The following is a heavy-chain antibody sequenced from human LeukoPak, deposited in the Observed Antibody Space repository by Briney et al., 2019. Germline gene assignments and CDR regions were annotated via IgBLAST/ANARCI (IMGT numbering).Heavy chain of an antibody. V-gene: IGHV3-23*01. CDR1: GFTFDNYA. J-gene: IGHJ4*02. CDR2: IVGSAEST. D-gene: IGHD2-15*01. Sequence: PGGSLRLSCAASGFTFDNYAMSWVRQAPGKGLEWVAGIVGSAESTHYADSVKGRFTISRDNSKNSLFLQMNSLRAEDTATYYCAKGSLGSCRGVLCYSLDYWGQGSLVTVSS. CDR3: AKGSLGSCRGVLCYSLDY.